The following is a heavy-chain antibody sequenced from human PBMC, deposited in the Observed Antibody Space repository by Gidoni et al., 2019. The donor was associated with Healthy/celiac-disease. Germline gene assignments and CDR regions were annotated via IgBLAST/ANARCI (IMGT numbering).Heavy chain of an antibody. CDR3: ARHYGDYVNY. CDR2: IYYSGST. D-gene: IGHD4-17*01. J-gene: IGHJ4*02. CDR1: GGSISSSSYY. V-gene: IGHV4-39*01. Sequence: QLQLQESGPGLVKPSETLSLTGTVSGGSISSSSYYWGWIRQPPGKGLEWIGSIYYSGSTYYNPSLKSRVTISVDTSKTQFSLKLSSVTAADTAVYYCARHYGDYVNYWGQGTLVTVSS.